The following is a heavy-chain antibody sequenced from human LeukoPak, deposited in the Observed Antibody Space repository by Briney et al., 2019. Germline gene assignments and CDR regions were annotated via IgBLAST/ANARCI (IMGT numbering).Heavy chain of an antibody. D-gene: IGHD3-22*01. CDR3: AKDYYDSSGYYPFGY. V-gene: IGHV3-30*18. Sequence: GGFLRLSCAASGFAFSSYGMHWVRQAPGKGLEWVAVISYDGSNKYYADSVKGRFTISRDNSKNTLYLQMNSLRAEDTAVYYCAKDYYDSSGYYPFGYWGQGTLVTVSS. CDR2: ISYDGSNK. CDR1: GFAFSSYG. J-gene: IGHJ4*02.